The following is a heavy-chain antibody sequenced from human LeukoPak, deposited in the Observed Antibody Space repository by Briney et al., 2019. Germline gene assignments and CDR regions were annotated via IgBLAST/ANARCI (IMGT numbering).Heavy chain of an antibody. D-gene: IGHD5-12*01. CDR2: ISYDGSNK. Sequence: GGSLRLSCAASGFTFSSYGMHCVRQAPGKGLEWVAVISYDGSNKYYADSVKGRFTISRDNSKNTLYLQMNSLRAEDTAVYYCAKDRSNIVATLDYWGQGTLVTVSS. V-gene: IGHV3-30*18. CDR1: GFTFSSYG. CDR3: AKDRSNIVATLDY. J-gene: IGHJ4*02.